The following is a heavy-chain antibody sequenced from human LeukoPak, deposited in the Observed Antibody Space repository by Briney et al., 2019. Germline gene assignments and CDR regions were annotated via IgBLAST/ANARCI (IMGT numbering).Heavy chain of an antibody. CDR1: GFTFSNDD. Sequence: GGSLRLSCAASGFTFSNDDMHWVRQATGRGLEWVSTIGTAGDTYYSGSVKGRFTSSRENAKNSLHLQMNSLRAGDTAVYYCARSSSSSRRGSYYYNGMDVWGQGTTVTVS. CDR2: IGTAGDT. J-gene: IGHJ6*02. V-gene: IGHV3-13*01. D-gene: IGHD6-6*01. CDR3: ARSSSSSRRGSYYYNGMDV.